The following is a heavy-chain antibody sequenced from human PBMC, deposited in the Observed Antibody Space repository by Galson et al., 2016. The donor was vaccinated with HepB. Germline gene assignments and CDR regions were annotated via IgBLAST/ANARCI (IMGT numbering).Heavy chain of an antibody. J-gene: IGHJ4*02. CDR3: ARIINIGVACRGGSCYSTGPFDY. Sequence: SVKVSCKASGYTFTTYFLHWGRQAPGQGLEWMGLINPSAGSTTYAQNFQGRVTMTRDTSTSTVYMELSSLRSEDTAVYFCARIINIGVACRGGSCYSTGPFDYWGQGTLVTVSS. V-gene: IGHV1-46*01. CDR1: GYTFTTYF. CDR2: INPSAGST. D-gene: IGHD2-15*01.